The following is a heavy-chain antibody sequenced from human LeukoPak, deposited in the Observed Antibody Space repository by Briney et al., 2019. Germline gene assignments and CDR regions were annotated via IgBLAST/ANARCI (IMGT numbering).Heavy chain of an antibody. Sequence: PGGSLRLSCAASGFTFSSYWMHWIRQDPGKGLVWVSRINSDGSSTSYADSVKGRFTISRDNAKNTLYLQMNSLRAEDTAVYYCARGLRYFDWSLSPPEDYHYYYYGMDVWGQGTTVTVSS. J-gene: IGHJ6*02. D-gene: IGHD3-9*01. CDR1: GFTFSSYW. CDR3: ARGLRYFDWSLSPPEDYHYYYYGMDV. V-gene: IGHV3-74*01. CDR2: INSDGSST.